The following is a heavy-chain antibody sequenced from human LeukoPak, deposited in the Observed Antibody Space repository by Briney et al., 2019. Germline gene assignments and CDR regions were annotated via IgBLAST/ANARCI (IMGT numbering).Heavy chain of an antibody. CDR2: IYYSGST. CDR3: ARQTGADTAEFDY. CDR1: GGSISSYY. V-gene: IGHV4-59*01. Sequence: SETLSLTCTVSGGSISSYYWSWIRQPPGKGLEWIGYIYYSGSTNYNPSLKSRVTISVDTSKNQFSLKLSSVTAADTAVYYCARQTGADTAEFDYWGQGTLVTVSS. J-gene: IGHJ4*02. D-gene: IGHD5-18*01.